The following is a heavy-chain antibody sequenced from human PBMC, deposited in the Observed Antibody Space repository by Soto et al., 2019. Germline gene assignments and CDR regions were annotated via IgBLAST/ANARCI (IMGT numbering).Heavy chain of an antibody. J-gene: IGHJ4*02. Sequence: GSSLRLSCAASGFTFSNAWMSWVRQAPGKGLEWVGRIKSYTNGGTTDYAAPVKGRFAIASDDSKNTLYLQRNSLKTEDAGVYYCTTDDPINKYWGQGTLVTVSS. V-gene: IGHV3-15*01. CDR3: TTDDPINKY. CDR2: IKSYTNGGTT. CDR1: GFTFSNAW.